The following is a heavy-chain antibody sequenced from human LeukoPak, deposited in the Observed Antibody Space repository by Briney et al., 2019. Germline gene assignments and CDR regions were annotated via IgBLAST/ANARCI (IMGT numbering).Heavy chain of an antibody. Sequence: ASVKVSCKASGYTFTSYGSSWVRQAPGQGLDWMGWISAYNGNTNYAQKVQGRVTMTTDTSTSTAYMELRSLRSDDTAVYYCARGLQENLAWLTAFSAFDIWGQGTMVTVSS. CDR2: ISAYNGNT. CDR1: GYTFTSYG. V-gene: IGHV1-18*01. J-gene: IGHJ3*02. D-gene: IGHD6-19*01. CDR3: ARGLQENLAWLTAFSAFDI.